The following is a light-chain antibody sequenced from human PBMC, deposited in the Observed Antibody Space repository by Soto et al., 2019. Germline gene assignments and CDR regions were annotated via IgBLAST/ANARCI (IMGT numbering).Light chain of an antibody. CDR3: QQYHHWRT. J-gene: IGKJ1*01. CDR2: DVS. Sequence: EIVMTQSPAILSVSPGERGTLSCRASQDIGTKLAWYQQKPGQAPSLLMYDVSTRASAAPARFSGSGSGSEFTLTISSLQSEDFAIYFCQQYHHWRTFGQGTKVDIK. CDR1: QDIGTK. V-gene: IGKV3-15*01.